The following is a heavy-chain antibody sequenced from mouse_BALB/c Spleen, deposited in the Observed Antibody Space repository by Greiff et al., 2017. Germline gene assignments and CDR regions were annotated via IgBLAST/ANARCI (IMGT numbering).Heavy chain of an antibody. D-gene: IGHD1-1*01. V-gene: IGHV1S81*02. CDR1: GYTFTSYW. J-gene: IGHJ4*01. CDR2: INPSNGRT. CDR3: AGPVVESYYAMDY. Sequence: QVQLQQPGAELVKPGASVKLSCKASGYTFTSYWMHWVKQRPGQGLEWIGEINPSNGRTNYNEKFKSKATLTVDKSSSTAYMQLSSLTSEDSAVYYCAGPVVESYYAMDYWGQGTSVTVSS.